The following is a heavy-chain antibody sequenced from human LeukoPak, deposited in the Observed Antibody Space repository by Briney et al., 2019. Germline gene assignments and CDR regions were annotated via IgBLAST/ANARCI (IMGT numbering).Heavy chain of an antibody. Sequence: ASVKVSCKASGYTFTGHYMHWVRQAPGQGLEWMGWINPNSGGTNYAQKFQGRVTMTRDTSISTAYMELSRLRSDDTAVYYCARDIPSFYSSSPLKYWGQGTLVTVSS. CDR3: ARDIPSFYSSSPLKY. J-gene: IGHJ4*02. CDR2: INPNSGGT. CDR1: GYTFTGHY. V-gene: IGHV1-2*02. D-gene: IGHD6-6*01.